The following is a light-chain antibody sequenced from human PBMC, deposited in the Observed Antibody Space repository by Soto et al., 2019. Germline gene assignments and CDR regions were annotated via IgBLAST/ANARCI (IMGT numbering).Light chain of an antibody. V-gene: IGLV1-44*01. Sequence: QSVLTQPPSASGTPGQTVTVSCSGSSSNIGSYTVNWYQQLPGTAPKLVIYSNHQRPSGVPDRFSSSKSGTSASLAITGLRSEDEADYYCAAWDDALSGILFGGGTKLTVL. CDR2: SNH. J-gene: IGLJ2*01. CDR1: SSNIGSYT. CDR3: AAWDDALSGIL.